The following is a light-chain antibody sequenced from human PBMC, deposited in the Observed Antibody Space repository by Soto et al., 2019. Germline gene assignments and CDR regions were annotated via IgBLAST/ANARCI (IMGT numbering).Light chain of an antibody. V-gene: IGKV1-9*01. CDR2: AAS. CDR1: QGIYTY. Sequence: DIQLTQSPSFLSASVGDRVTITCRASQGIYTYLSWYQQKPGNAPELLIYAASTLQSGVQERFSGSGSGTAFTLTISSLQPEDFAAYYCQHHNTYPWTFGQGTRLEIK. J-gene: IGKJ1*01. CDR3: QHHNTYPWT.